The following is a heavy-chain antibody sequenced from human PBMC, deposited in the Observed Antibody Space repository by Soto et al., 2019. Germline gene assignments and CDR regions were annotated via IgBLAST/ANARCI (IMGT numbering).Heavy chain of an antibody. CDR3: ARDLLGFGYTYADV. CDR1: GGTFSSYA. Sequence: QVQLVQSGAEVKKPGSSVKVSCKASGGTFSSYAISWVRQAPGQGLEWMGGIIPIGGTANYAQKFQGRVTITADESTSTAYMELGSLTSEDTAMYYCARDLLGFGYTYADVWGQGTTVTVSS. V-gene: IGHV1-69*12. D-gene: IGHD3-10*01. CDR2: IIPIGGTA. J-gene: IGHJ6*02.